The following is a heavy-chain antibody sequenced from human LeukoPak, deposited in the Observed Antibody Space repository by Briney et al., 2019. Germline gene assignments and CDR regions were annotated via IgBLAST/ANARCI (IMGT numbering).Heavy chain of an antibody. D-gene: IGHD3-3*01. J-gene: IGHJ4*02. CDR1: GYTFTSYG. V-gene: IGHV1-18*01. Sequence: ASVKVSCKASGYTFTSYGISWVRQAPGQGLEWMGWISAYNGNTNYAQKLQGRVTMTTDKSTSTAYMELRSLRSDDTAVYYCARDGLRFLEWLLWFDYWGQGTLVTVSS. CDR3: ARDGLRFLEWLLWFDY. CDR2: ISAYNGNT.